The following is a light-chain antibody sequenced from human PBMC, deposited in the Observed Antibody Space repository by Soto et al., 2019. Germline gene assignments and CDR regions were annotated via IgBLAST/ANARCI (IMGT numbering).Light chain of an antibody. J-gene: IGKJ1*01. Sequence: DIQMTQSPSTLSASVGDRVTITCRASQSISSWLAWYQQKPGKAPKLLIYKASSLESGVPSRFSGSRSGTAFTLTISSLQPDDFATYYCQQFHSFSPTFGQGTKVEIK. CDR3: QQFHSFSPT. CDR2: KAS. V-gene: IGKV1-5*03. CDR1: QSISSW.